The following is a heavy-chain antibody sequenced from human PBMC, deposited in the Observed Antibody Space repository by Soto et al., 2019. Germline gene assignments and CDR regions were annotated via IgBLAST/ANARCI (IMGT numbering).Heavy chain of an antibody. CDR2: SYYSGST. CDR1: GGSISSYY. V-gene: IGHV4-59*01. D-gene: IGHD3-3*01. J-gene: IGHJ5*02. Sequence: ETLSLTCPVSGGSISSYYWSWIRQPPGKGLEWIGYSYYSGSTNYNPSLKSRVTISVDTSKTQFSLKLSSVTAADTAVYYCATGYLYDLTFDPWGQGTLVTVSS. CDR3: ATGYLYDLTFDP.